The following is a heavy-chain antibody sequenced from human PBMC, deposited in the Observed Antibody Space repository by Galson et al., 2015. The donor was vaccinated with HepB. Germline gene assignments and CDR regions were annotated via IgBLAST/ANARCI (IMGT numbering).Heavy chain of an antibody. J-gene: IGHJ4*02. V-gene: IGHV1-46*03. Sequence: SVKVSCKASGYTFTRFHMHWVRQAPGHGLEWMGRINPATGSVNYAQKFQGRVTMTSDTSTSTVYMDLSSLRSEDTAVYFCARGMRAVAGIQEVLNRRDYFDYWGPGTVVTVSS. CDR3: ARGMRAVAGIQEVLNRRDYFDY. CDR1: GYTFTRFH. D-gene: IGHD6-19*01. CDR2: INPATGSV.